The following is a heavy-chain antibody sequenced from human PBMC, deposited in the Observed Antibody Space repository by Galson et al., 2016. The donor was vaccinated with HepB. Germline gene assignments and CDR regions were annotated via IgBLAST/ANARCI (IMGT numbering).Heavy chain of an antibody. CDR3: ARAIYCSSSNCQGYYFDY. D-gene: IGHD2-2*01. CDR1: GFTFSSYN. CDR2: ITGSSANYI. V-gene: IGHV3-21*01. Sequence: SLRLSCAASGFTFSSYNMNWVRQAPGKGLEWVSSITGSSANYIFSPDSVKGRFTISRDNAKNSLYLQMNSLGAEDTAVYYCARAIYCSSSNCQGYYFDYWGQGTLVTVSS. J-gene: IGHJ4*02.